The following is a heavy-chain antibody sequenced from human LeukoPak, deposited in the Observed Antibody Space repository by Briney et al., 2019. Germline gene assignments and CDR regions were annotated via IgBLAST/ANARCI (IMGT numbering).Heavy chain of an antibody. D-gene: IGHD3-22*01. CDR1: GFTVSRSY. V-gene: IGHV3-53*01. Sequence: GGSLRLSCAGSGFTVSRSYMSWVRQVQEQGLERVSVLYRDGSTFYADSVKGRFTISRDNSKNTLHLQMNNLKAEDTVVYYCARASYDSNGFTANHDSWGQGTLVAVSS. J-gene: IGHJ4*02. CDR2: LYRDGST. CDR3: ARASYDSNGFTANHDS.